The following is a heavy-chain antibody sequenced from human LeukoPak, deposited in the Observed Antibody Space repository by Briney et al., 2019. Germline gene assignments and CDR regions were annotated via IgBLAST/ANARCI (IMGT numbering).Heavy chain of an antibody. J-gene: IGHJ3*02. Sequence: ASVKVSCKASGYTFTSYDINWVRQATGQGLEWMGWINPNSGGTNYAQKFQGRVTMTRDTSISTAYMELSRLRSDDTAVYYCAREYSYGNDAFDIWGQGTMVTVSS. CDR3: AREYSYGNDAFDI. CDR1: GYTFTSYD. V-gene: IGHV1-2*02. CDR2: INPNSGGT. D-gene: IGHD5-18*01.